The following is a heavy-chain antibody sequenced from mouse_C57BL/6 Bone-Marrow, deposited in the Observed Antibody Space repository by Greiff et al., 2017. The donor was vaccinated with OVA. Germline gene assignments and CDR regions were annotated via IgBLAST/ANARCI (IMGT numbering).Heavy chain of an antibody. CDR3: ARFPITTVVARFDY. CDR1: GYTFTDYY. Sequence: EVQLQQSGPELVKPGASVKISCKASGYTFTDYYMNWVKQSHGKSLEWIGDINPNNGGTSYNQKFKGKATLTVDKSSSTAYMELRSLTSEDSAVYYCARFPITTVVARFDYWGQGTTLTVSS. CDR2: INPNNGGT. D-gene: IGHD1-1*01. J-gene: IGHJ2*01. V-gene: IGHV1-26*01.